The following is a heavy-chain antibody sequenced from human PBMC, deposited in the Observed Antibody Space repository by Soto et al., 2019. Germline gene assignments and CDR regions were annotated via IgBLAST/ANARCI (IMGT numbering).Heavy chain of an antibody. CDR2: IXAYNGXT. J-gene: IGHJ5*02. CDR3: ARDLGHYVGWFDP. V-gene: IGHV1-18*01. CDR1: GSTFARYG. Sequence: XSVKVSCKASGSTFARYGISWVRQAPGQGLEWMGWIXAYNGXTNYAQKLQGRXXMTTDTSXXTASMELSSLRSDDTAVYYCARDLGHYVGWFDPWGQGTLLT. D-gene: IGHD4-17*01.